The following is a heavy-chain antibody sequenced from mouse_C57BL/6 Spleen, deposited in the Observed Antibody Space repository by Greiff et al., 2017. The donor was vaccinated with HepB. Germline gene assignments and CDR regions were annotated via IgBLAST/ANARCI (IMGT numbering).Heavy chain of an antibody. CDR1: GYTFTDYN. D-gene: IGHD1-1*01. V-gene: IGHV1-18*01. J-gene: IGHJ2*01. CDR3: ARRITTVVESFDY. CDR2: INPNNGGT. Sequence: EVQLQHSGPELVKPGASVKIPCKASGYTFTDYNMDWVKQSHGKSLEWIGDINPNNGGTIYNQKFKGKATLTVDKSSSTAYMELRSLTSEDTAVYYCARRITTVVESFDYWGQGTTLTVSS.